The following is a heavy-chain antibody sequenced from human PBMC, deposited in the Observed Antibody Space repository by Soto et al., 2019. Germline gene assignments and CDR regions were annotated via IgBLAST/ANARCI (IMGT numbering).Heavy chain of an antibody. CDR3: STSGFNYSYGMDV. CDR1: GGSISSSDYY. J-gene: IGHJ6*02. CDR2: ICRSGRR. V-gene: IGHV4-30-4*01. Sequence: SETLSLTCTVSGGSISSSDYYWSWIRQPPGKGLEWIGYICRSGRRYSNPSLKSRVSMSVDTSKTQFSLEMSSVTAADTADYYCSTSGFNYSYGMDVWGLGXTVTVX. D-gene: IGHD1-26*01.